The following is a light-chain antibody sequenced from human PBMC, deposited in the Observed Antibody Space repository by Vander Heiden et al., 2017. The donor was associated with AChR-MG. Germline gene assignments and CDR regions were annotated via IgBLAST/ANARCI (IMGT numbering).Light chain of an antibody. V-gene: IGLV1-40*01. CDR2: GDN. CDR1: SSNTGAGYA. J-gene: IGLJ3*02. Sequence: QSVLTPPPSVSGAPRPRVTIPCTGNSSNTGAGYALHWYRPLPGTAPKLLIYGDNNRPSGVPDRFSGSKSGTSASLAITGLQTDDEADYYCQSYDISLSGWVFGGGTKLAVL. CDR3: QSYDISLSGWV.